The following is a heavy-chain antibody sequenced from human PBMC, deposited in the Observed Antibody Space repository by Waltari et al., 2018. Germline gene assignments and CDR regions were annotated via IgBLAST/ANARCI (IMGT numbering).Heavy chain of an antibody. V-gene: IGHV5-51*01. J-gene: IGHJ4*02. CDR3: ARRASGYAREDFDY. D-gene: IGHD3-3*01. CDR2: IYPGDYDT. CDR1: GYSFTSNW. Sequence: EVQLVQSGAEVKKPGKSLKISCNGSGYSFTSNWIGWVRKMPGKGLEWMGIIYPGDYDTRYSPSFQGQVTISADKSISTAYLQWSSLKASDTAMYYCARRASGYAREDFDYWGQGTLVTVSS.